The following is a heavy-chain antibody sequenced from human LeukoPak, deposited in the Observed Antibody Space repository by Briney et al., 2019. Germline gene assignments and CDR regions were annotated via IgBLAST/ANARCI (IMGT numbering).Heavy chain of an antibody. Sequence: ASVKVSCKASGYTLTASYMHWVRQAPGQGLEWMGWINPTSGDTRSAQNFQGRLTMARDTSINTGYLELSSLRYDDTAVYYCTRDLTRGGGYWGQGTLVTVSS. J-gene: IGHJ4*02. V-gene: IGHV1-2*02. CDR3: TRDLTRGGGY. CDR1: GYTLTASY. CDR2: INPTSGDT. D-gene: IGHD3-16*01.